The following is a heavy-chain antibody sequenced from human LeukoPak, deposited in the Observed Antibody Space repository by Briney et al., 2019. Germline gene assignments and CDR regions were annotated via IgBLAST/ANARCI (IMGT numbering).Heavy chain of an antibody. J-gene: IGHJ4*02. Sequence: PSETLSLTCTVSGGAISSYYWSWIRQPPGKGPEWIGYIYYSGSTNYNPSLKSRVTISVDTSKNQFSLKLSSVTAADTAVYYCARANCSSTSCKFDYWGQGTLVTVSS. CDR3: ARANCSSTSCKFDY. CDR1: GGAISSYY. V-gene: IGHV4-59*01. CDR2: IYYSGST. D-gene: IGHD2-2*01.